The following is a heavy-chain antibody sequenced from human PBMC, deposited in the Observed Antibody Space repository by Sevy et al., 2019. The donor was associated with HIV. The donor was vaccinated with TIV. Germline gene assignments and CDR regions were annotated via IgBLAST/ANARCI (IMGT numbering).Heavy chain of an antibody. CDR1: GDSISSQNYY. CDR3: ARQVRFSGVIINHFDY. CDR2: IYYRGSS. D-gene: IGHD3-3*01. V-gene: IGHV4-39*01. J-gene: IGHJ4*01. Sequence: SETLSLTCTVSGDSISSQNYYWAWIRQSPGKGLEWIASIYYRGSSYYNLSLRGRVTISVDTPKAQISLKLSSVTAADTAVYFCARQVRFSGVIINHFDYWGHGTLVTVSS.